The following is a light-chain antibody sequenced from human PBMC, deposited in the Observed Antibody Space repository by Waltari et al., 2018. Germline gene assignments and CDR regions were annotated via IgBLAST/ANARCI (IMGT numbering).Light chain of an antibody. CDR2: LVS. CDR3: MQARQTPWT. Sequence: DIVMTQSPLSLSVTPGEPASISCRASQSLLHSSGNTFLDWYLQKPGQSPQLLIYLVSNRASGVPNRVSGSGSGTDFTLKLSRVEAEDVGVYFCMQARQTPWTFGQGTKVEIK. CDR1: QSLLHSSGNTF. V-gene: IGKV2-28*01. J-gene: IGKJ1*01.